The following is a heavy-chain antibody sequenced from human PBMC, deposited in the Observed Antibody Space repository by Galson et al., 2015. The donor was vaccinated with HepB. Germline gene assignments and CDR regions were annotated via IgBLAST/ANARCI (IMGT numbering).Heavy chain of an antibody. D-gene: IGHD4-17*01. Sequence: SLRLSCAASGFTFSSYGMHWVRQAPGKGLEWLAVIWNDGSYKYYADPVKGRFTIPRDNSKNSLHLQMDSLRAEDTAVYYCGTAYYGDYARGGIDMRGQGTMVTVSS. CDR3: GTAYYGDYARGGIDM. CDR2: IWNDGSYK. J-gene: IGHJ3*02. V-gene: IGHV3-33*01. CDR1: GFTFSSYG.